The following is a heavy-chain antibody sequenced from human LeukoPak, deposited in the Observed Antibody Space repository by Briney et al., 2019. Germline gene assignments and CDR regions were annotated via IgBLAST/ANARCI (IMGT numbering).Heavy chain of an antibody. CDR2: ISPGGEIP. D-gene: IGHD3-10*01. CDR1: GFTFNKYW. V-gene: IGHV3-23*01. CDR3: AKDDGWLHYYH. Sequence: QAGGSLRLSCAASGFTFNKYWMHWVRQAPGKGLEWVSGISPGGEIPYYADSVKGRFTISRNNSKDTVSLQMHSLRAEDTATYYCAKDDGWLHYYHWGQGTLVTVSS. J-gene: IGHJ4*02.